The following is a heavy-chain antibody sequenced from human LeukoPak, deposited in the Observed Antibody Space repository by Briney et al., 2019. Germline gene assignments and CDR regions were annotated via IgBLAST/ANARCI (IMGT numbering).Heavy chain of an antibody. V-gene: IGHV4-59*01. Sequence: SETLSLSCTVSGGSISSYSSDWVRQPPGKGLEWIGYIYYSGSTNYNPSLKSRLTISVDTSKNQFSLKLSSVTAADTAVYYCARGYHVSRGHSARLWGRETMVTVSS. CDR1: GGSISSYS. CDR2: IYYSGST. J-gene: IGHJ3*01. CDR3: ARGYHVSRGHSARL. D-gene: IGHD3-22*01.